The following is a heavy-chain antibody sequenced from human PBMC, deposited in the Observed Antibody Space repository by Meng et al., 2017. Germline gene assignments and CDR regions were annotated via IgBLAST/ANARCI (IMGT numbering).Heavy chain of an antibody. V-gene: IGHV1-24*01. CDR2: FDPEDGET. CDR1: GYTLTELS. D-gene: IGHD3-10*01. Sequence: ASVKVSCKVSGYTLTELSMHWVRQAPGKGLEWMGGFDPEDGETIYAQKFQGRVTMTEDTSTDTAYMELRSLRSDDTAVYYCARDRPTYYYGSGSSSMADYWGQGTLVTVSS. CDR3: ARDRPTYYYGSGSSSMADY. J-gene: IGHJ4*02.